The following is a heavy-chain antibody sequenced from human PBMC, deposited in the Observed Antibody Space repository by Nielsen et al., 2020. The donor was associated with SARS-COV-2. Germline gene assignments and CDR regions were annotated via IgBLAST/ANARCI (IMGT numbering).Heavy chain of an antibody. CDR3: AKDGVVRGDALDL. J-gene: IGHJ3*01. Sequence: GGSLRLSCAASGFTFNIYAMAWVRRAPGRDLQWVTGVSASGGSTYYTDSVKGRFSISRDNSKNTLFLQMHSLRVEDTAVYYCAKDGVVRGDALDLWGQGTMVTVSS. D-gene: IGHD3-10*01. CDR2: VSASGGST. CDR1: GFTFNIYA. V-gene: IGHV3-23*01.